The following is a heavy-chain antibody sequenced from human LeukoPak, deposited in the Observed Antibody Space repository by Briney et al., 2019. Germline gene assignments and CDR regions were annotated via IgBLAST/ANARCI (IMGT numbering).Heavy chain of an antibody. CDR2: ISYSGST. CDR3: ARQKYYYDTSGSPLL. V-gene: IGHV4-39*07. Sequence: SETLSLTCAVSGGPISSSDYYWGWIRQPSGKGLEWIGTISYSGSTYYSPSLKSRVTISVDTSKNQFSLKLSSVTAADTAVYYCARQKYYYDTSGSPLLWGQGTLVTVSS. J-gene: IGHJ4*02. CDR1: GGPISSSDYY. D-gene: IGHD3-22*01.